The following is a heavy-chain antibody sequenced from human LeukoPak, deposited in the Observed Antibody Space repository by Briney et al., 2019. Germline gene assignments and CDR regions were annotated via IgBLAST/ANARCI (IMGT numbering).Heavy chain of an antibody. J-gene: IGHJ4*02. V-gene: IGHV3-23*01. D-gene: IGHD3-10*01. CDR3: AKDRAYYYGSGSYYCLDY. CDR1: GFTFSSYA. CDR2: ISGSGGGT. Sequence: GGSLRLSCAASGFTFSSYAMSWVRQAPGKGLEWVSAISGSGGGTYYADSVKGRFTISRDNSKNTLYLQMNSLRAEDTAVYYCAKDRAYYYGSGSYYCLDYWGQGTLVTVSS.